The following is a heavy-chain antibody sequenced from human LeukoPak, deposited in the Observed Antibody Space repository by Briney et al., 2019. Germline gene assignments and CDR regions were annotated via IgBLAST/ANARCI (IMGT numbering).Heavy chain of an antibody. Sequence: PSETLSLTRSVSGVSFSSYYWTWIRLPAGKGLEWIGRIYSGGSTNYNPSLKSRVTMSVDTSKNQFSLRLTSVTAADTAFYYCARECYFYDSSGDNWFDPWGQGTLVTVSS. D-gene: IGHD3-22*01. V-gene: IGHV4-4*07. J-gene: IGHJ5*02. CDR1: GVSFSSYY. CDR2: IYSGGST. CDR3: ARECYFYDSSGDNWFDP.